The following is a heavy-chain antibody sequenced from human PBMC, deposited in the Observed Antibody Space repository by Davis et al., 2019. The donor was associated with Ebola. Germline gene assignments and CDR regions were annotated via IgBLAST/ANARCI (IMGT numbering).Heavy chain of an antibody. D-gene: IGHD3-10*01. V-gene: IGHV3-66*01. Sequence: GESLKISCAASGFTVSSNYMSWVRQAPGKGLEWVSVIYSGGSTYYADSVKGRFTISRDNSKNTLYLQMNSLRAEDTAVYYCASPPAGYDAFDIWGQGTMVTVSS. CDR1: GFTVSSNY. CDR2: IYSGGST. CDR3: ASPPAGYDAFDI. J-gene: IGHJ3*02.